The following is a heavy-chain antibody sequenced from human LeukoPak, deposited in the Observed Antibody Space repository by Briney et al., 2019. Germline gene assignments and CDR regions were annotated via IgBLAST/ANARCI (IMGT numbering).Heavy chain of an antibody. D-gene: IGHD3-9*01. CDR2: INPNSGGT. Sequence: AASVKVSCKASGYTFTGYYMHWVRQAPGQGLEWMGWINPNSGGTNYAQKFQGRVTMTRDTSISTAYMELSRLRSDDTAVYYCASGGGGMAVHYDILTGYPQYYYMDVWGKGTTVTVSS. V-gene: IGHV1-2*02. CDR3: ASGGGGMAVHYDILTGYPQYYYMDV. J-gene: IGHJ6*03. CDR1: GYTFTGYY.